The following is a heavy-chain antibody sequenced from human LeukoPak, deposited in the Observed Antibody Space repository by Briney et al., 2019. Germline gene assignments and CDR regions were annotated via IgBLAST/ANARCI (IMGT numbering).Heavy chain of an antibody. CDR3: AKDKGRWLQLYYFDY. CDR1: GFTFDDYA. D-gene: IGHD5-24*01. J-gene: IGHJ4*02. Sequence: GRSLRLSCAASGFTFDDYAMHWVRQAPGKGLDWVSGISWNSGSIGYADSVKGRFTISRDNAKNSLYLQMNSLRAEDMALYYCAKDKGRWLQLYYFDYWGQGTLVTVSS. CDR2: ISWNSGSI. V-gene: IGHV3-9*03.